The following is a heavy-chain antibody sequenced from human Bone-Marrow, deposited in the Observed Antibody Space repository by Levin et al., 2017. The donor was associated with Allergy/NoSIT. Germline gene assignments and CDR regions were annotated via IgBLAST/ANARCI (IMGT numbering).Heavy chain of an antibody. CDR1: GGTFSGYA. D-gene: IGHD4-23*01. CDR2: IIPIFGAA. CDR3: ARRWGDYGGWAFDI. Sequence: KISCQASGGTFSGYAISWVRQAPGQGLEWMGGIIPIFGAANYAQKFQGRVTITADESTSTAYVELNSLRSEDTAVYYCARRWGDYGGWAFDIWGQGTMVTVSS. J-gene: IGHJ3*02. V-gene: IGHV1-69*01.